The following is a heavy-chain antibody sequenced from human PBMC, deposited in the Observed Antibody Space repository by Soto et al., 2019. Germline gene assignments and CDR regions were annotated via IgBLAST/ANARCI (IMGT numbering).Heavy chain of an antibody. V-gene: IGHV3-21*06. Sequence: EVQVVESGGGLVKPGGSLRLSCAASGFTFSSYSLNWVRQAPGKGLEWVSSISGTGNYIYYADSVKGRFTISRDNAKNAVSLQMDSRTADDTAVYYCARGSEHWLWYFDLWGRGTLVTVSS. CDR3: ARGSEHWLWYFDL. D-gene: IGHD6-19*01. CDR2: ISGTGNYI. J-gene: IGHJ2*01. CDR1: GFTFSSYS.